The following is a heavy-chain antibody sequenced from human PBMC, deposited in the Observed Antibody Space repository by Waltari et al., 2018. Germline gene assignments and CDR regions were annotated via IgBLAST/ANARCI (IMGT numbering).Heavy chain of an antibody. CDR1: GFPVSSTY. V-gene: IGHV3-23*04. Sequence: EVQLVESGGGLIQPGGSLRLSCAASGFPVSSTYMRWVRPAPGKGLEWVSAISGSGGSTYYADSVKGRFTISRDNSKNTLYLQMNSLRAEDTAVYYCAKVRIPSREYCFDYWGQGTLVTVSS. CDR2: ISGSGGST. D-gene: IGHD3-10*01. CDR3: AKVRIPSREYCFDY. J-gene: IGHJ4*02.